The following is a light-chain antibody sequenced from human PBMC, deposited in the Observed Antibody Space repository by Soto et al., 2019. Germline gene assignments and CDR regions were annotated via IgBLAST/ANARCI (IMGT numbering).Light chain of an antibody. J-gene: IGKJ4*01. CDR2: GAS. CDR3: QHRSNWPLT. Sequence: EMVLTQSPGTLSLSPGGRATLSCSASQSVSSSYLAWYQQKPGQAPRLLIYGASSRATGIPDRFSGSGSGTDFTLTISRLEPEDFAVYYCQHRSNWPLTFGGGTKVDIK. CDR1: QSVSSSY. V-gene: IGKV3D-20*02.